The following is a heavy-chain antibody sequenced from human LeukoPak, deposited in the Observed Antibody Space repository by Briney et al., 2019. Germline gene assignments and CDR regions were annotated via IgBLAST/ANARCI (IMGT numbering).Heavy chain of an antibody. CDR2: IYDSGST. D-gene: IGHD3-16*01. J-gene: IGHJ4*02. Sequence: PSETLSLTCTVSGDSISSYYWSWIRQPPGKGLEWIGNIYDSGSTNYNPSLKSRVTISLDMSKNQFSLKLRSVTAADTAVYYCLGHGGHWGQGTLVAVSS. CDR1: GDSISSYY. CDR3: LGHGGH. V-gene: IGHV4-59*08.